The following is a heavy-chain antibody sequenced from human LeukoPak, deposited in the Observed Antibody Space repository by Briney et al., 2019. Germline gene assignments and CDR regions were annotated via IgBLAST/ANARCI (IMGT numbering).Heavy chain of an antibody. CDR2: ISSDGTTT. J-gene: IGHJ4*02. Sequence: PGGSLRLSCAASGFTITNYWMHLVRQAPGQGLVWVSRISSDGTTTNYADSVRGRFTISRDIAKNMLYLQMNSLRAEDRAIYYCVVIVLGWGQGTLVTVSS. CDR3: VVIVLG. CDR1: GFTITNYW. V-gene: IGHV3-74*01. D-gene: IGHD2-8*02.